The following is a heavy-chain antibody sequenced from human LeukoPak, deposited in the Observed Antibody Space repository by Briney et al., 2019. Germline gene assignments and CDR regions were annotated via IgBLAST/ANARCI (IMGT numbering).Heavy chain of an antibody. CDR2: FYYSGST. CDR1: GGSISSSSYS. J-gene: IGHJ3*02. Sequence: NASETLSLTCTVSGGSISSSSYSWGWIRQPPGKGLEWIGSFYYSGSTYYNPSLNSRVTISVDTSKNQFSLKVSSATAADTAVYYCARLTDAFDIWGQGTMVTVSS. CDR3: ARLTDAFDI. V-gene: IGHV4-39*01.